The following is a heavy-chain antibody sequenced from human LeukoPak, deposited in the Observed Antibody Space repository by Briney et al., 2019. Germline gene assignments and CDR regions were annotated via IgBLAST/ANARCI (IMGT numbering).Heavy chain of an antibody. D-gene: IGHD3-3*01. Sequence: SVKVSCKASGGTFSSYAISWVRQAPGQGLEWMGGIIPIFGTANYAQKFQGRVTITVDESTSTAYMELSSLRSEDTAVYYCARSLWSGYYHYYYYYMDVWGKGTTVTVSS. CDR3: ARSLWSGYYHYYYYYMDV. J-gene: IGHJ6*03. V-gene: IGHV1-69*13. CDR2: IIPIFGTA. CDR1: GGTFSSYA.